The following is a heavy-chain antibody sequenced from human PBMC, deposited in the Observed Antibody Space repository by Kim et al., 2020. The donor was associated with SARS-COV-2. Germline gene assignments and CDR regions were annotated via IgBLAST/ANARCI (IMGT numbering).Heavy chain of an antibody. CDR2: ISSSSSYI. V-gene: IGHV3-21*01. CDR3: AREPQEGAHEGDFDY. D-gene: IGHD1-26*01. J-gene: IGHJ4*02. Sequence: GGSLRLSCAASGFTFSSYSMNWVRQAPGKGLEWVSSISSSSSYIYYADSVKGRFTISRDNAKNSLYLQMNSLRAEDTAVYYCAREPQEGAHEGDFDYWGQGTLVTVSS. CDR1: GFTFSSYS.